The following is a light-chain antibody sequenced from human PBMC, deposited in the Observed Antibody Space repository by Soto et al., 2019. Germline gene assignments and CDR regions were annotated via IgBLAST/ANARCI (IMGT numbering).Light chain of an antibody. CDR1: QSVSSN. CDR2: GAS. CDR3: QQYNNWPPYT. Sequence: EIVMTQSPGTLSVSPGERATLSCRASQSVSSNLAWYQQKPGQAPRLLIYGASTRATGIPARFSGSGSGTEFTLTISSLQSEDFAVYYCQQYNNWPPYTIGQGTKLEIK. V-gene: IGKV3-15*01. J-gene: IGKJ2*01.